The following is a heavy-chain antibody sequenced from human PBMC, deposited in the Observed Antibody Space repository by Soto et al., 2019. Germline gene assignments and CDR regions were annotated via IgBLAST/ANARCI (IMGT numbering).Heavy chain of an antibody. CDR3: SRGTQGGYCPGGDCYSENGS. D-gene: IGHD2-15*01. CDR2: IHNSGRR. Sequence: QVQLQESGPGLVKPSETLSLTCTVSGGSISSYSWSWIRQPPGKGLEWIGHIHNSGRRNYNPSLKSRVTISLDTSKNQFSLKLTSVTAADTAVYYCSRGTQGGYCPGGDCYSENGSWGQGTLVTVSS. J-gene: IGHJ5*02. V-gene: IGHV4-59*01. CDR1: GGSISSYS.